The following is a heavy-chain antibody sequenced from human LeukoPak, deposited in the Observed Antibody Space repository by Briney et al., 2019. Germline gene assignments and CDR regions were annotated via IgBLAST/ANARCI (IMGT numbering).Heavy chain of an antibody. V-gene: IGHV5-51*01. CDR1: GYSFTSYW. CDR2: IYPGDSDT. CDR3: ARHGTRGYSYGWVHY. J-gene: IGHJ4*02. D-gene: IGHD5-18*01. Sequence: GESLKISCKGSGYSFTSYWIGWVRQMPGKGLEWVGIIYPGDSDTRYSPPFQGQVTISADKSISTAYLQWSSLKASDTAMYYCARHGTRGYSYGWVHYWGQGTLVTVSS.